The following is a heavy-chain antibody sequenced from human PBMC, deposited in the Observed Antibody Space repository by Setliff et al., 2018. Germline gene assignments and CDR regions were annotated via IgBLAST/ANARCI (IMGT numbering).Heavy chain of an antibody. CDR2: IYYNGST. D-gene: IGHD1-1*01. J-gene: IGHJ1*01. V-gene: IGHV4-61*03. CDR1: GDSISSDNYY. CDR3: VREGYSEYFQD. Sequence: PSETLSLTCTVSGDSISSDNYYWNWIRQHPEKGLEWIGYIYYNGSTNYNPSLKSRVTISVDTSNNHFSLKLISVTAADTAVYYCVREGYSEYFQDWGRGTLVTVSS.